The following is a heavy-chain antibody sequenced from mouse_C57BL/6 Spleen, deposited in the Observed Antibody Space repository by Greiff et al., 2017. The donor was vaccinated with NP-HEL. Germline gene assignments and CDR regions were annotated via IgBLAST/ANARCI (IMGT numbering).Heavy chain of an antibody. J-gene: IGHJ4*01. CDR3: ATDSSPYYAMDY. V-gene: IGHV1-22*01. Sequence: EVKLLESGPELVKPGASVKMSCKASGYTFTDYNMHWVKQSHGKSLEWIGYINPNNGGTSYNQKFKGKATLTVNKSSSTAYMELRSLTSEDSAVYYCATDSSPYYAMDYWGQGTSVTVSS. CDR1: GYTFTDYN. D-gene: IGHD3-2*01. CDR2: INPNNGGT.